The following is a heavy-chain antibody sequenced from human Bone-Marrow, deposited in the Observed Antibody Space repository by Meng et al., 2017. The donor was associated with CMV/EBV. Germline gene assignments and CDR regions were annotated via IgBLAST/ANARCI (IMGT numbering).Heavy chain of an antibody. CDR3: TTGPNYGDLRY. CDR1: GFTFSNAW. D-gene: IGHD4-17*01. Sequence: EVQLVESGGGLVKPGGSLRLPLAASGFTFSNAWMSWVRQAPGKGLEWVGRIKSKTDGGTTDYAAPVKGRFTISRDDSKNTLYLQMNSLKTEDTAVYYCTTGPNYGDLRYWGQGTLVTVSS. J-gene: IGHJ4*02. V-gene: IGHV3-15*01. CDR2: IKSKTDGGTT.